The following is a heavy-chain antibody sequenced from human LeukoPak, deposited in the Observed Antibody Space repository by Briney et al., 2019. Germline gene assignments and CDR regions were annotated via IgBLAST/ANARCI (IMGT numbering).Heavy chain of an antibody. V-gene: IGHV4-59*01. J-gene: IGHJ3*02. Sequence: APETLSLTCTVSGGSISSYYWTWIRQPPGKGLEWIGYAYYTGSTNYNPSLKSRVTISVDTSKNQFSLKLSSVTAADTAVYYCARTFYYESSDYYYYAFDIWGQGTMVTVSS. CDR1: GGSISSYY. D-gene: IGHD3-22*01. CDR3: ARTFYYESSDYYYYAFDI. CDR2: AYYTGST.